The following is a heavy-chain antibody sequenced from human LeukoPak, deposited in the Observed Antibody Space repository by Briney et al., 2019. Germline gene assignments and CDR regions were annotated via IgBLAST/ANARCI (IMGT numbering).Heavy chain of an antibody. CDR3: ARQSSSSWLVEY. CDR2: IFYNGNT. Sequence: PSQTLSLTCTVSGGSISSGAYHWSWIRQHPGKGLEWIGYIFYNGNTYYIPSLKSRLTMSVDTSKNQFSLRLSSVTAADTAVYYCARQSSSSWLVEYWGQGTLVTVSS. D-gene: IGHD6-13*01. J-gene: IGHJ4*02. V-gene: IGHV4-31*03. CDR1: GGSISSGAYH.